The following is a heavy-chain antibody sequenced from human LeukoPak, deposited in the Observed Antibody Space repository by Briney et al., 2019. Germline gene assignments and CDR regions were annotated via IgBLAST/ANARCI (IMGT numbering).Heavy chain of an antibody. CDR3: ARHVRGSSADF. V-gene: IGHV5-51*01. D-gene: IGHD3-10*02. CDR1: EDSFIGYW. J-gene: IGHJ4*02. Sequence: GESLKISCRGSEDSFIGYWIAWVRQKPGKGLEWMGIIYPGDSDTRYMPSFRGQVTISADKSISTAYLQWNSLQASDTATYYCARHVRGSSADFWGQGTRVTVSS. CDR2: IYPGDSDT.